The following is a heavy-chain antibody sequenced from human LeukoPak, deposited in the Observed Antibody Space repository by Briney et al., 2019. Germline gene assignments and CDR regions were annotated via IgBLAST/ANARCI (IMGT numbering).Heavy chain of an antibody. V-gene: IGHV4-34*01. D-gene: IGHD2-2*01. CDR3: ARRFIGYCSSTSCPDAFDI. J-gene: IGHJ3*02. CDR1: GGSFSGYY. CDR2: INPSGST. Sequence: PSETLSLTCAVYGGSFSGYYWSWIRQPPGEGREWIGEINPSGSTNYNPSLKSRVTISVDTSKNQFSLKLSSVAAADTAVYYCARRFIGYCSSTSCPDAFDIWGQGTMVTVSS.